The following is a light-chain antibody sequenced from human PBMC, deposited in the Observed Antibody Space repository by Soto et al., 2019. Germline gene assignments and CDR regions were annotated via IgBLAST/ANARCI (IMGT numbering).Light chain of an antibody. CDR3: QQFNSYTQ. V-gene: IGKV1-9*01. J-gene: IGKJ3*01. CDR1: QGISCY. CDR2: AAY. Sequence: IRLTQSPSSLPASVVDRVTITCRASQGISCYLAWYQQKPWKAPQLLIYAAYTLQSGVPSRFSGSGAGTDFTLTVSRLQPEDFATDFCQQFNSYTQFGPGTKVDIK.